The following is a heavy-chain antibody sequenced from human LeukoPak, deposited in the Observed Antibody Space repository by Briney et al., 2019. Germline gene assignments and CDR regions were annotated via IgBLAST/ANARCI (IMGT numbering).Heavy chain of an antibody. Sequence: GGSLRLSCAASGFTFGSYEMNWVRQAPGKGLEWVSYISSSGSTIYYADSVKGRFTISRDNAKNSLYLQMNSLRAEDTAVYYCAELGITMIGGVWGKGTTVTISS. CDR2: ISSSGSTI. V-gene: IGHV3-48*03. J-gene: IGHJ6*04. CDR3: AELGITMIGGV. CDR1: GFTFGSYE. D-gene: IGHD3-10*02.